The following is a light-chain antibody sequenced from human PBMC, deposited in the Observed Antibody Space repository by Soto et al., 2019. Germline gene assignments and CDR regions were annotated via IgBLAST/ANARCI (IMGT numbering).Light chain of an antibody. Sequence: EIVLTQSPATLSLSPGERATLSCRASQSVSSYLAWYQQKPGQAPSLLIYDASNRATGIPARFSGSGSGTDFTRTISSLEPKDFAVYYCQQRSNSPRTFGQGTKVEIK. CDR3: QQRSNSPRT. CDR1: QSVSSY. V-gene: IGKV3-11*01. CDR2: DAS. J-gene: IGKJ1*01.